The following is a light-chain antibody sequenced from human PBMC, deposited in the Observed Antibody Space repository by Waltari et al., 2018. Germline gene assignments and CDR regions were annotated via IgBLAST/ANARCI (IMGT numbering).Light chain of an antibody. Sequence: EVVMSQSPATLSVSPGDRATLSCRASQSVSSSLAWYQQKPGQAPRLLIYDTSTRATCIPARFSGSGAGTEFTLTISSLQSEDFAVYYCQQYNNWPPLTFGGGTKVEIK. CDR2: DTS. V-gene: IGKV3-15*01. CDR1: QSVSSS. CDR3: QQYNNWPPLT. J-gene: IGKJ4*01.